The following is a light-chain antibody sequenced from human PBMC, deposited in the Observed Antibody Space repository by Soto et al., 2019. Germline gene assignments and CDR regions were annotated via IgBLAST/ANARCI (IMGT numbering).Light chain of an antibody. CDR3: SSYTDSITLV. CDR2: AVS. CDR1: SSDVGAYNY. Sequence: QSALTQPASVSGSPGQSITISCTGTSSDVGAYNYVSWYQHHPGKVPKLMIYAVSNRPSGVSNRFSASKSGNTASLTISGLQAEDEADYYCSSYTDSITLVFGTGTQLTVL. V-gene: IGLV2-14*01. J-gene: IGLJ7*01.